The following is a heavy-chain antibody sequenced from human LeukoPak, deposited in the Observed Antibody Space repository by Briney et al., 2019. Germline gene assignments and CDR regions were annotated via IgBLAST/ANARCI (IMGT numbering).Heavy chain of an antibody. V-gene: IGHV4-4*07. CDR2: IYTSGST. Sequence: PSETLSLTCTVSGGSISSYYWSWIRQPAGKGLEWIGRIYTSGSTHYNPSLKSQVTMSVDTSKNQFSLKLSSVTAADTAMYYCAEGGIRYFDLDVWGQGTTVTVSS. D-gene: IGHD3-9*01. CDR1: GGSISSYY. CDR3: AEGGIRYFDLDV. J-gene: IGHJ6*02.